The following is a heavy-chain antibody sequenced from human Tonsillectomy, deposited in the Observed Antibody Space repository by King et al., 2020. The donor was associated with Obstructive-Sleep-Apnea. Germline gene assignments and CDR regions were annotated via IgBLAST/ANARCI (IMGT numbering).Heavy chain of an antibody. V-gene: IGHV3-33*01. CDR1: GFTFSTYG. CDR3: ARRHFDYGDFYYFDY. CDR2: IWYDGSNK. Sequence: VQLVESGGGVVQPGRSLRLSCAASGFTFSTYGMHWVRQAPGKGLEWVAVIWYDGSNKYYADSVKGRFTISRDNSKNTLYLQMNSLRAEDTAVFYCARRHFDYGDFYYFDYWGQGTLATVSS. D-gene: IGHD4-17*01. J-gene: IGHJ4*02.